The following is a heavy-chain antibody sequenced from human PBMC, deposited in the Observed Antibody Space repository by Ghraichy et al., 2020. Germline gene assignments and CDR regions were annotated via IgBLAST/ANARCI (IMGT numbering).Heavy chain of an antibody. J-gene: IGHJ4*02. CDR2: ISSSSSYI. Sequence: GESLNISCAASGFTFSSYSMNWVRQAPGKGLEWVSSISSSSSYIYYADSVKGRFTISRDNAKNSLYLQMNSLRAEDTAVYYCATLSTRMITFGGVSDWGQGTLVTVS. V-gene: IGHV3-21*01. CDR1: GFTFSSYS. CDR3: ATLSTRMITFGGVSD. D-gene: IGHD3-16*01.